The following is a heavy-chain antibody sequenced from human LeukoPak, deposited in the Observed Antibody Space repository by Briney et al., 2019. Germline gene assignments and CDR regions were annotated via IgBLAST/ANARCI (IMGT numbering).Heavy chain of an antibody. CDR2: IHSSGTI. V-gene: IGHV4-59*08. D-gene: IGHD6-13*01. J-gene: IGHJ6*02. CDR3: ARLNRLAAVGTVYYHAMDV. Sequence: SETLSLTCTVFGGSISGSYWSWMRLPPGKGLQWIGYIHSSGTINYNPALMSRITVSVDTSRNQFSLKVRSVTAADTAVYYCARLNRLAAVGTVYYHAMDVWGQGTAVTVSS. CDR1: GGSISGSY.